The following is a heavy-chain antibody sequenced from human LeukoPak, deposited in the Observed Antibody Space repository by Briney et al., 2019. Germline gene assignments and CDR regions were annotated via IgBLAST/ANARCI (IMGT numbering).Heavy chain of an antibody. J-gene: IGHJ6*03. CDR2: IIPIFGTA. V-gene: IGHV1-69*05. Sequence: ASVKVSCKASGGTFSSYAISWVRQAPGQGLEWMGGIIPIFGTANYAQKFQGRVTITTDESTSTAYMELSSLRSEDTAVYYCAMGVSGSYYYYYMDVWGKGTTVTVSS. CDR1: GGTFSSYA. CDR3: AMGVSGSYYYYYMDV. D-gene: IGHD3-16*01.